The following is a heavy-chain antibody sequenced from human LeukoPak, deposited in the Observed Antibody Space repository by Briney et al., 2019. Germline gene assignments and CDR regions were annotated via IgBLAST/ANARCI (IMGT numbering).Heavy chain of an antibody. CDR3: AKGESFAFAM. J-gene: IGHJ3*02. Sequence: GGSLRLSCAASGFTFSGYDIQWVRQAPGKGLEWVSGISRSGPTYYRDSVKGRFTISRDNYKDTLYLQMDSLRAEDTATYYCAKGESFAFAMWGQGTMVAVSS. V-gene: IGHV3-23*01. CDR2: ISRSGPT. CDR1: GFTFSGYD.